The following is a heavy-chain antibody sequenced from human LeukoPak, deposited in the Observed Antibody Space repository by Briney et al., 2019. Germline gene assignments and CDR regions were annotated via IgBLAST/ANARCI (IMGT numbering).Heavy chain of an antibody. V-gene: IGHV3-30-3*01. CDR3: ARAPTRYCSGGSCYYLDY. J-gene: IGHJ4*02. CDR2: ISYDGSNK. Sequence: GRSLRLSCAASGFTFSSYAMHWVRQAPGKGLGWVAVISYDGSNKYYADSVKGRFTISRDNSKNTLYLQMNSLRAEDTAVYYCARAPTRYCSGGSCYYLDYWGQGTLVTVSS. CDR1: GFTFSSYA. D-gene: IGHD2-15*01.